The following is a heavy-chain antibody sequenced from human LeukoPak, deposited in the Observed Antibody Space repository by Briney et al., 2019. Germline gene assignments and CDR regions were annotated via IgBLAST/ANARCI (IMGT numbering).Heavy chain of an antibody. CDR2: ISSSGTSI. Sequence: GGSLRLSCAASGFSFSSFEMNWVRQAPGNGLEWVSYISSSGTSIYYADSVKGRFTISRDNAKISLFLQMNSLRAEDTAIYYCAGAYWGQGTLVTVSS. CDR1: GFSFSSFE. J-gene: IGHJ4*02. V-gene: IGHV3-48*03. CDR3: AGAY.